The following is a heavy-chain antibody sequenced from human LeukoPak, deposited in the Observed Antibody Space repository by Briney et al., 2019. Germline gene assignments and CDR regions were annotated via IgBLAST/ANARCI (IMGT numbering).Heavy chain of an antibody. V-gene: IGHV3-74*01. J-gene: IGHJ4*02. Sequence: GGSLRLSCAASGFIFSSYWMHWVRQAPGKGLVWVSRINSDGSSTSYADSVKGRFTISRDNAKNTLYLQMNSLRAEDTAVYYCARDSRSGSYCDYWGQGTLVTVSS. D-gene: IGHD1-26*01. CDR2: INSDGSST. CDR3: ARDSRSGSYCDY. CDR1: GFIFSSYW.